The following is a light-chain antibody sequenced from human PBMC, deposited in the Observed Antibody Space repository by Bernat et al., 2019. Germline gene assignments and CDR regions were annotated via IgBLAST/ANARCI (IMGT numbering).Light chain of an antibody. CDR3: ATWDDSLDGSWV. CDR1: YSNIGSNT. V-gene: IGLV1-44*01. J-gene: IGLJ3*02. Sequence: QSVLTQPPSVSGTPGQTVTIPCSGRYSNIGSNTVSWYQHLPGAAPRFLINTDSHRPSGVPDRFSGSRSGTSASLAISGLQSEDEADYYCATWDDSLDGSWVFGGGTKLTVL. CDR2: TDS.